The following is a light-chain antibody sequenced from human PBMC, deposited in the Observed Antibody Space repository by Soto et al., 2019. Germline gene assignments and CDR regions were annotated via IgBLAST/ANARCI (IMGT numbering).Light chain of an antibody. J-gene: IGKJ2*01. CDR3: QQLHSYPYT. V-gene: IGKV1-9*01. CDR1: QDISIN. Sequence: IQLTQSPSSLSASVGDRVTITCRASQDISINLAWYHQIPGKAPKVLISGASAVQTGVPSEFSGSGSGTDFTLTVSSLQPEHFATYYCQQLHSYPYTFGQGTKLEI. CDR2: GAS.